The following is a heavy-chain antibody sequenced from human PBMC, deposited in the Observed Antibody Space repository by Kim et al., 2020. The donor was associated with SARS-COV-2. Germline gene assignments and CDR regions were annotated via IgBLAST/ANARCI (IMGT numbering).Heavy chain of an antibody. Sequence: DSVNGHSPISRDNAKNSLFLQMNSLRAEDTAVYYCARDRIATSGKDAFDIWGQGTMVTVSS. CDR3: ARDRIATSGKDAFDI. J-gene: IGHJ3*02. D-gene: IGHD6-13*01. V-gene: IGHV3-48*03.